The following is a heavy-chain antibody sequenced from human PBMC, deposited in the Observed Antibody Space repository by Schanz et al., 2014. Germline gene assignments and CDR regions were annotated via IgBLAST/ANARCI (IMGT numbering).Heavy chain of an antibody. D-gene: IGHD3-10*01. CDR1: GFTFSSYG. CDR3: ARAQGVIRLYYGVDV. CDR2: ISLDGSNQ. J-gene: IGHJ6*02. V-gene: IGHV3-30*03. Sequence: QVHLVESGGGVVQPGRSLRLSCAASGFTFSSYGMHWVRQAPGKGLEWVAIISLDGSNQYYADSVRGRFTISRDNSMNTVYLQMNSLRSDDAAVYYCARAQGVIRLYYGVDVWGQGTTVTVSS.